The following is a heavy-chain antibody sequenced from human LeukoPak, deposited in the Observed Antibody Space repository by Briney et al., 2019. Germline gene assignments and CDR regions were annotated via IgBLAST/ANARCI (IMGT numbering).Heavy chain of an antibody. V-gene: IGHV4-59*08. D-gene: IGHD5-18*01. CDR1: GGFIASYY. J-gene: IGHJ3*02. CDR3: ARPQHTAVTGVFDI. Sequence: SETLSLTCTVSGGFIASYYWSWIRQPPGKGLEWIGYIYYSWNTNYNPSLKSRVTMSMDTSKNQFSLKLEPVTAADTAVYYCARPQHTAVTGVFDIWGQGTGVTVSS. CDR2: IYYSWNT.